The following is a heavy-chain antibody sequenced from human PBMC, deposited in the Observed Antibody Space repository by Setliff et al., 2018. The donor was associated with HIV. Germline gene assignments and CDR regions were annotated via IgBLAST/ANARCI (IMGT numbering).Heavy chain of an antibody. CDR1: GLTFSNYA. V-gene: IGHV3-21*04. CDR2: ISFSTTYI. CDR3: AKGPTTGGGPSYRAYFDY. Sequence: GGSLRLSCAASGLTFSNYAMSWVRQAPGKGLEWVSSISFSTTYIYYADSVKGRFTISRDNAKNSLYLHMSSLRAEDTAVYYCAKGPTTGGGPSYRAYFDYWGQGTLVTVSS. D-gene: IGHD3-16*01. J-gene: IGHJ4*02.